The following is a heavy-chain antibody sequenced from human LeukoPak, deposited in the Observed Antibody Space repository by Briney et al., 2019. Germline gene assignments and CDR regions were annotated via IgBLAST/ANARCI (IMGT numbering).Heavy chain of an antibody. Sequence: SETLSLTCTVSGGSISSYYWSWIRQPAGKGLEWIGRIYTSGSTTYNPSLKSRLTMSVDTSKNQFSLKLSSVTAADTAVYYCARAGYYDSSGYKFDPWGQGTLVTVSS. J-gene: IGHJ5*02. CDR3: ARAGYYDSSGYKFDP. CDR2: IYTSGST. V-gene: IGHV4-4*07. D-gene: IGHD3-22*01. CDR1: GGSISSYY.